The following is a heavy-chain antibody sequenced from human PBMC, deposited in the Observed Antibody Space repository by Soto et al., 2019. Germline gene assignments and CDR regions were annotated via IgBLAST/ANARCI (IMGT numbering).Heavy chain of an antibody. Sequence: QVQLVQSGAEVKKPGSSVKVSCKASGGTFSSYTISWVRQAPGQGLEWMGRIIPILGIANYAQKFQGRVTITADKSTSTADMELSSLRSEDTAVYYCARDANLDRTHCGGDCYYFDYWGQGTLVTVSS. D-gene: IGHD2-21*02. J-gene: IGHJ4*02. CDR1: GGTFSSYT. V-gene: IGHV1-69*08. CDR2: IIPILGIA. CDR3: ARDANLDRTHCGGDCYYFDY.